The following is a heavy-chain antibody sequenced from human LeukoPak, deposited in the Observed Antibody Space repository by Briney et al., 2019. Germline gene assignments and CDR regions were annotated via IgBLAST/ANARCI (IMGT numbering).Heavy chain of an antibody. CDR2: ISGSGDTT. J-gene: IGHJ4*02. CDR3: AKDTGYTTMVSYFDN. CDR1: GFTFRRYG. V-gene: IGHV3-23*01. Sequence: GGSLRLSCAASGFTFRRYGMSWVRQAPGKGLECVSAISGSGDTTSYADSVKGRFTISRVNSKNTLSLQMNGLRAEDAAVYYCAKDTGYTTMVSYFDNWGQGTLVTVSS. D-gene: IGHD5-18*01.